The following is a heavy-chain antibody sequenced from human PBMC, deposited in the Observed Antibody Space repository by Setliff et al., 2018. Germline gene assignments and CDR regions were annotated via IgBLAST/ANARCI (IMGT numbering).Heavy chain of an antibody. CDR1: GGSFSGYY. J-gene: IGHJ5*02. D-gene: IGHD3-3*01. CDR2: INHSGST. V-gene: IGHV4-34*01. CDR3: ARVRPPVRFLHWFDP. Sequence: SETLSLTCAVYGGSFSGYYWSWIRQPPGKGLEWIGEINHSGSTNYNPSLKSRVTISVDTSKNQFSLKLSSVTAADTAVYYCARVRPPVRFLHWFDPWGQGTLVTVSS.